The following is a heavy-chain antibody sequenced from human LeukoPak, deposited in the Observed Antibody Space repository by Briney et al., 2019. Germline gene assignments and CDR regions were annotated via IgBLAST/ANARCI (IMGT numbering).Heavy chain of an antibody. CDR1: GGSFGISSYY. CDR3: ARSFGYSYGLPAPP. V-gene: IGHV4-39*07. Sequence: SETLSLTCTVSGGSFGISSYYWAWIRQTPGMGLEWIGSIYYRGDTLYKPSLQSRVAISLDTSKSQFSLKLSSVTAADTAVYYCARSFGYSYGLPAPPWGQGTLVTVSS. D-gene: IGHD5-18*01. J-gene: IGHJ4*02. CDR2: IYYRGDT.